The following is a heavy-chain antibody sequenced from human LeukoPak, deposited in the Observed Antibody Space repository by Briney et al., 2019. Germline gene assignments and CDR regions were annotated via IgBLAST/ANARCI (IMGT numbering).Heavy chain of an antibody. CDR3: ARDLLYGDYSFDF. CDR2: INPNSGDT. J-gene: IGHJ4*02. Sequence: ASVKVSCKASGYTFTGYYMHWVRQAPGQGLEWTGWINPNSGDTNYAQKFQGRVTMTRDTSISTAYMELSRLRSDDTAVYYCARDLLYGDYSFDFWGQGTLVTVSS. V-gene: IGHV1-2*02. D-gene: IGHD4-17*01. CDR1: GYTFTGYY.